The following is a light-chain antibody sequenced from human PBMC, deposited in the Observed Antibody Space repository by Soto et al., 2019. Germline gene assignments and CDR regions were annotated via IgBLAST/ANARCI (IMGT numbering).Light chain of an antibody. CDR2: EVS. Sequence: QSALTQPPSVSGSPGQSFTISCTGTSSDVGSYNRVSWYQQPPGTAPKLLIYEVSNRPSGVPDRFSGSKSGNTASLTISGLQAEDEADYYCSLCSSTTTYVGGTGTKLTVL. CDR3: SLCSSTTTYV. V-gene: IGLV2-18*01. CDR1: SSDVGSYNR. J-gene: IGLJ1*01.